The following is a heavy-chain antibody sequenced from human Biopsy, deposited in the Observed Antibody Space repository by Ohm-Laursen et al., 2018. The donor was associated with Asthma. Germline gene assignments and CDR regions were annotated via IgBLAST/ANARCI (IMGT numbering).Heavy chain of an antibody. D-gene: IGHD4-17*01. V-gene: IGHV3-9*01. CDR3: AKDVRQGYGDYLHFDC. Sequence: SLRLSCAASGFTFDDHAMHWARQVPGKGLEWVAGISGTSGTLGYADSVTGRFTISRDNARKSLYLQMKSLKVEDTALYFCAKDVRQGYGDYLHFDCWGQGAQVTVSS. J-gene: IGHJ4*02. CDR1: GFTFDDHA. CDR2: ISGTSGTL.